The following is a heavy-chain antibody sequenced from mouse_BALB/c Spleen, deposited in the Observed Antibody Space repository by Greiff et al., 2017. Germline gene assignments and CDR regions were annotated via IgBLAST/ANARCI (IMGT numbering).Heavy chain of an antibody. J-gene: IGHJ4*01. V-gene: IGHV5-17*02. D-gene: IGHD2-1*01. CDR1: GFTFSSFG. CDR3: ARSTMVTLWKAMDY. CDR2: ISSGSSTI. Sequence: EVKLVESGGGLVQPGGSRKLSCAASGFTFSSFGMHWVRQAPEEGLEWVAYISSGSSTIYYADTVKGRFTISRDNPKNTLFLQMTSLRSEDTAMYYCARSTMVTLWKAMDYWGQGTSVTVSS.